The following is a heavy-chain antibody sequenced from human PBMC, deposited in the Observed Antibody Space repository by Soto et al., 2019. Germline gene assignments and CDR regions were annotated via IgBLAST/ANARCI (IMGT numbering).Heavy chain of an antibody. J-gene: IGHJ4*02. CDR1: GGSINTFY. Sequence: SETLSLTCTVSGGSINTFYWSWVRQPAWKGLEWIGLIFSSGSTSFNPSLESRVAMSVDTSKNHFSLNLSSVTAADMAVYYCAREGSYSAYNFAHGIQLWSFEFWGQGAMVTVAS. CDR2: IFSSGST. D-gene: IGHD5-12*01. V-gene: IGHV4-4*07. CDR3: AREGSYSAYNFAHGIQLWSFEF.